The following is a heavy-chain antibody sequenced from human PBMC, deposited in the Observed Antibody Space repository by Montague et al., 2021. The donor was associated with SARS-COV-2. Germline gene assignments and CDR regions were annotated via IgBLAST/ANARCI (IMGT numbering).Heavy chain of an antibody. Sequence: SETLSLTCTVSGGSISSSSYYWGWIRQPPGQGLEWIGSIYYSGNSYYNLSLKSRVTMSVDTSQNHFSLKLSSATAADTALYYCAREAWFGDTTSASESYGFDVWGQGTRVTVSS. D-gene: IGHD3-10*01. CDR3: AREAWFGDTTSASESYGFDV. CDR2: IYYSGNS. V-gene: IGHV4-39*02. CDR1: GGSISSSSYY. J-gene: IGHJ6*02.